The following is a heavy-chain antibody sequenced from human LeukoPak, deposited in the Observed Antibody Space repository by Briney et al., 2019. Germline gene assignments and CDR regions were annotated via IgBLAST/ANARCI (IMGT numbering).Heavy chain of an antibody. J-gene: IGHJ4*02. D-gene: IGHD5-18*01. CDR1: GFNFNSYA. CDR2: MSSGGTYI. Sequence: GGSLRLSCAVSGFNFNSYAMTWVRHAPGKGLEWISSMSSGGTYIYYADSVRGRFTISRDNTKNSLYLLMNDLRVEDTALYYCARDRPTGASRVFVIQWGQGTPVTVSS. V-gene: IGHV3-21*06. CDR3: ARDRPTGASRVFVIQ.